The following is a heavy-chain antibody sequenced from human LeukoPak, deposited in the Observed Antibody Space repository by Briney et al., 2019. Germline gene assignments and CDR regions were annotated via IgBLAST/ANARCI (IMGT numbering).Heavy chain of an antibody. J-gene: IGHJ4*02. CDR2: IGPHSSAT. CDR1: GFTFTDYY. CDR3: AREGNGLLSKDFDY. Sequence: GASVKVSCKSSGFTFTDYYIHWVRQAPGQGLEWMGYIGPHSSATSSPQEFQGRVTMTRDTSMSTAYMELTRLTSDDTAVYYCAREGNGLLSKDFDYWGQGTLVTASS. D-gene: IGHD2/OR15-2a*01. V-gene: IGHV1-2*02.